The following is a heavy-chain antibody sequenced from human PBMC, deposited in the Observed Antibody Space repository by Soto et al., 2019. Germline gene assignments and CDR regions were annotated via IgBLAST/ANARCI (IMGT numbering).Heavy chain of an antibody. Sequence: QVQLQESGPGLLKTSQTLALTCSVSGASITSDGYYWSWIRQFPGKGLGWIGHIYYSGNSYYNLSLGSRLLISVDTSKNQFSLKLSSVTAADTAVYYCARTVGSGSPDFDYWGQGILVTVSS. V-gene: IGHV4-31*03. CDR3: ARTVGSGSPDFDY. CDR2: IYYSGNS. CDR1: GASITSDGYY. J-gene: IGHJ4*02. D-gene: IGHD3-10*01.